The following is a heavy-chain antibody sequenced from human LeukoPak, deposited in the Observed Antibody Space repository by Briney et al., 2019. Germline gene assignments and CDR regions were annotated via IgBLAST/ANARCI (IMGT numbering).Heavy chain of an antibody. D-gene: IGHD2-2*01. J-gene: IGHJ6*02. CDR1: GYTFTSYG. CDR2: ISAYNGNT. V-gene: IGHV1-18*01. CDR3: ARDKYCSSTSCYGGYYYYYYGMDV. Sequence: ASVKVSCKASGYTFTSYGISWVRQAPGQGLEWMGWISAYNGNTNYAQKLQGRVTMTTDTSTSTAYMELRSLRSDDTAVYYCARDKYCSSTSCYGGYYYYYYGMDVWGQGTTVTVSS.